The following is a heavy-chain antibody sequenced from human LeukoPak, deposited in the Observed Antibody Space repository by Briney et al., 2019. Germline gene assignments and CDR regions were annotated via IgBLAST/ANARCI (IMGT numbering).Heavy chain of an antibody. CDR2: IYYSGST. CDR3: ARGQYFHH. Sequence: AETLSLTCTVSGGSINNYYWSWIGQPPGKGLEWIGYIYYSGSTNYNPSLKSRVTMSVDTAKNQFSLKLSSVTAADTAVYYCARGQYFHHWGQSTLVTFSS. CDR1: GGSINNYY. V-gene: IGHV4-59*01. J-gene: IGHJ1*01.